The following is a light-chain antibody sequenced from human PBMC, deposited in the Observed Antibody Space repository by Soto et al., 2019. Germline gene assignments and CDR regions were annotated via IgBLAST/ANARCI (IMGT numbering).Light chain of an antibody. CDR3: PQYNTYPWT. V-gene: IGKV1-5*01. J-gene: IGKJ1*01. CDR2: DDS. CDR1: QRISSW. Sequence: DIQMTQSPATLSASVGDRVTITCRASQRISSWLAWYQQKPGKAPKLLIYDDSRLESGVPSRFSGIGSGTEFTLTISTLQPDDFATYHCPQYNTYPWTFGHGTKVDIX.